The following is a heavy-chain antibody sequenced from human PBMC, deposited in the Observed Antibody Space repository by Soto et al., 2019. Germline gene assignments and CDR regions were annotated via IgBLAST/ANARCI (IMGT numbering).Heavy chain of an antibody. Sequence: PGGSLRLSCAASGFTFSGYAMHWVRQAPGKGLEWVADISYDGSNKYYADSVKGRFTISRDNSKNTLYLQMNNLRAEDTAVYYCASEGEGDNTPYYGMDVWGQGTMVTVSS. CDR1: GFTFSGYA. D-gene: IGHD2-21*02. CDR3: ASEGEGDNTPYYGMDV. J-gene: IGHJ6*02. CDR2: ISYDGSNK. V-gene: IGHV3-30-3*01.